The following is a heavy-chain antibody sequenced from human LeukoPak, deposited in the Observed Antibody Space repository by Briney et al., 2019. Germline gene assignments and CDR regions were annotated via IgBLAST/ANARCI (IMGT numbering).Heavy chain of an antibody. J-gene: IGHJ6*03. V-gene: IGHV3-48*03. Sequence: GGSLRLSCAASGFTFSSYEMNWVRQAPGKGLEWVSYISSSGSTIYYADSVKGRFTISRDNAKNSLYLQMNSLRAEDTAVYYCARGNGLYCGGDCYSYYYYYMDVWGEGTTVTVSS. CDR3: ARGNGLYCGGDCYSYYYYYMDV. CDR1: GFTFSSYE. D-gene: IGHD2-21*02. CDR2: ISSSGSTI.